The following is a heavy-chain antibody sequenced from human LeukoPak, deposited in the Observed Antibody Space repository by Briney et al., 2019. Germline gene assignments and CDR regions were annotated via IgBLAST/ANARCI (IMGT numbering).Heavy chain of an antibody. V-gene: IGHV4-4*09. D-gene: IGHD2-2*01. CDR1: GDSIDSYY. CDR2: SHVSGNT. CDR3: ARVADDIVVVPAYMDV. J-gene: IGHJ6*03. Sequence: SETLSLTCSVSGDSIDSYYWSWIRQPPGKGLDWIGFSHVSGNTRYSPSLRGRATVSVDTSKNQFSLKLSSVTAADTAVYYCARVADDIVVVPAYMDVWGKGTTVTVSS.